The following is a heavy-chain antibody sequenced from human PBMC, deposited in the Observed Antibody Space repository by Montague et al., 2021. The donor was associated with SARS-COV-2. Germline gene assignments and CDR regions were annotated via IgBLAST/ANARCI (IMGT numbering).Heavy chain of an antibody. J-gene: IGHJ6*02. CDR2: IYYSGST. CDR1: GGSISSGGYY. V-gene: IGHV4-31*03. Sequence: TLSLTCTVSGGSISSGGYYWSWIHQHPGKGLEWIGYIYYSGSTYYNPSLKSRVTISVDTSKNQFSLKVSSVTAADTAVYYCARVSVEMATMGAYYYYGMDVWGQGTTVTVSS. D-gene: IGHD5-24*01. CDR3: ARVSVEMATMGAYYYYGMDV.